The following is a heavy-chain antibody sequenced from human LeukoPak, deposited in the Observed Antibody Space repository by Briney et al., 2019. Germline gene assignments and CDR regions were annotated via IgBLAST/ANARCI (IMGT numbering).Heavy chain of an antibody. CDR1: GYTFTSYG. Sequence: ASVKVSCKASGYTFTSYGISWVRQAPGQGLEWMGWINPHSGGTNYAQNFQGRVTMTRDTSISTAYMELSRLRSDDTAVYYCARRWLQPYSYYYFDYWGQGTLVTVSS. D-gene: IGHD2-21*01. CDR3: ARRWLQPYSYYYFDY. J-gene: IGHJ4*02. V-gene: IGHV1-2*02. CDR2: INPHSGGT.